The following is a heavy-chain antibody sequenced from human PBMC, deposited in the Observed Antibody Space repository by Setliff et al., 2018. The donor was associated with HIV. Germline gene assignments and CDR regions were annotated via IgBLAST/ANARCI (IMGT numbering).Heavy chain of an antibody. CDR1: GFTFSNYA. J-gene: IGHJ4*02. V-gene: IGHV3-30*04. Sequence: PGESLKISCAASGFTFSNYAFHWVRQAPGKGLEWVAVISYDGSNKYYADSVKGRFTISRDNSKDTLYLQMNSLRAEDTAVYYCARAAVGDFWSGYLDYWGQGTLVTVSS. CDR2: ISYDGSNK. CDR3: ARAAVGDFWSGYLDY. D-gene: IGHD3-3*01.